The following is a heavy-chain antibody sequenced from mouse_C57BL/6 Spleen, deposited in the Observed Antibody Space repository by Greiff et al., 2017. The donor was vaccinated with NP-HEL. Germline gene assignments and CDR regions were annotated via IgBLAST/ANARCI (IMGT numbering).Heavy chain of an antibody. CDR2: IDPSDSYT. D-gene: IGHD1-1*01. CDR3: ASTKSYYGSSPLDY. CDR1: GYTFTSYW. J-gene: IGHJ2*01. Sequence: QVQLQQPGAELVMPGASVKLSCKASGYTFTSYWMHWVKQRPGQGLEWIGEIDPSDSYTNYNQKFKGKSTLTVDKSSSTAYMQLSSLTSEDSAVYYCASTKSYYGSSPLDYWGQGTTLTVSS. V-gene: IGHV1-69*01.